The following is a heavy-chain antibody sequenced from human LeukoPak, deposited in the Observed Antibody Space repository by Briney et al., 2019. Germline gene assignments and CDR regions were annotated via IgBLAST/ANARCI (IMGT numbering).Heavy chain of an antibody. CDR1: GYTFTSYG. V-gene: IGHV1-8*03. J-gene: IGHJ6*03. D-gene: IGHD2/OR15-2a*01. CDR2: MNPNSGNT. Sequence: GASVKVSCKASGYTFTSYGISWVRQAPGQGLEWMGWMNPNSGNTGYAQKFQGRVTITRNTSISTAYMELSSLRSEDTAVYYCARGPLPARLSLSYYYYYMDVWGKGTTVTVSS. CDR3: ARGPLPARLSLSYYYYYMDV.